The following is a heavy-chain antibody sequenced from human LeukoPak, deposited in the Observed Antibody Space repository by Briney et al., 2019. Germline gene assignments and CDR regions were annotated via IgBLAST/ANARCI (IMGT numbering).Heavy chain of an antibody. CDR2: INPNSGGT. Sequence: GASVKVSCKASGYTFTGYYMHWVRQAPGQGLEWMGWINPNSGGTNYAQKFQGRVTMTRDTSISTAYMELSRLRSDDTAVYYCARVVVELWLGYDYWGQGTLVTVSS. CDR3: ARVVVELWLGYDY. D-gene: IGHD3-10*01. J-gene: IGHJ4*02. CDR1: GYTFTGYY. V-gene: IGHV1-2*02.